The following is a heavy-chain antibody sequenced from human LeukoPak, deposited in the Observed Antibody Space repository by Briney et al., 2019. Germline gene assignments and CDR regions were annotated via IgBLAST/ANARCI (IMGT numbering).Heavy chain of an antibody. CDR2: IRYDGSNK. D-gene: IGHD3-9*01. CDR1: GFTFSSYG. Sequence: PGGSLRLSCAASGFTFSSYGMHWVRQAPGKGLEWVAFIRYDGSNKYYADSVKGRFTISRDNSKNTLYLQMNSLRAEDTAVYYCALPYYDILTGSTDAFDIWGQGTMVTVSS. CDR3: ALPYYDILTGSTDAFDI. V-gene: IGHV3-30*02. J-gene: IGHJ3*02.